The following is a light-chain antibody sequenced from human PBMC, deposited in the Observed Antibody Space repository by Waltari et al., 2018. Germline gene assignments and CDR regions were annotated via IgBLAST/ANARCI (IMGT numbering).Light chain of an antibody. V-gene: IGLV3-1*01. J-gene: IGLJ1*01. CDR1: KLGNKY. CDR3: QAWDSSTGTGV. CDR2: QDD. Sequence: SNELTQPPALSVSPGKIDSVTCSVHKLGNKYAVWYQQKPGQSPVLVIYQDDKRPSGVPERFSGSTSANTATLTSSGTQAVDEADYYCQAWDSSTGTGVFGTGTKVTVL.